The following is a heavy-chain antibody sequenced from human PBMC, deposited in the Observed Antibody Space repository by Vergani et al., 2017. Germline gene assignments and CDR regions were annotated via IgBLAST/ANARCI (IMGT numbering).Heavy chain of an antibody. CDR2: IGTAGDT. V-gene: IGHV3-13*01. D-gene: IGHD6-19*01. CDR3: ARGYNSDWIWSWFDP. CDR1: GFTFSSYD. J-gene: IGHJ5*02. Sequence: EVQLVESGGGLVQPGGSLRLSCAASGFTFSSYDMHWVRQATGKGLEWVSAIGTAGDTYYPGSVKGRFTISRENAKNTLYLDMNSLRAEDTAVYYCARGYNSDWIWSWFDPWGQGTLVTVSA.